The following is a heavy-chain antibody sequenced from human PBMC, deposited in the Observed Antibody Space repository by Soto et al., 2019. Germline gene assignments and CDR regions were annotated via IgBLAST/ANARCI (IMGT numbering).Heavy chain of an antibody. J-gene: IGHJ5*02. D-gene: IGHD3-3*01. Sequence: ASVKVSCKASGYTFGAYYLNWVRQAPGQGLEWMGVINPHGGSTKYAQKFQGRITMTRDTSRSTVYMELSSLRSDDTAIYYCARSSGGNFGIIIEGSNWFDPWGQGTLVTVSS. CDR1: GYTFGAYY. CDR3: ARSSGGNFGIIIEGSNWFDP. CDR2: INPHGGST. V-gene: IGHV1-46*01.